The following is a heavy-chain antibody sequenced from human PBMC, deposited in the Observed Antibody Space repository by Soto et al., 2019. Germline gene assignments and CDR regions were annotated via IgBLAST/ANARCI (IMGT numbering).Heavy chain of an antibody. Sequence: QVQLVECGGGVVQPGRSLRLTCAASGFTLSSYGMHWVRQAPGKGLEWVAVISYDGSNKYYADSVKGRFTISRDNSKNTLYLQMNSLRAEDTAVYYCARAEVTVVTPYYFDYWGQGTLVTVSS. V-gene: IGHV3-30*03. J-gene: IGHJ4*02. CDR2: ISYDGSNK. CDR1: GFTLSSYG. D-gene: IGHD2-21*02. CDR3: ARAEVTVVTPYYFDY.